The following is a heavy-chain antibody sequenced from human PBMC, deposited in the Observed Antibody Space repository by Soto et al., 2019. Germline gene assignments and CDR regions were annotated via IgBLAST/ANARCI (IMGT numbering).Heavy chain of an antibody. CDR3: ARHPDMVASHFDS. J-gene: IGHJ4*02. CDR1: GGSISNYY. V-gene: IGHV4-59*08. D-gene: IGHD5-12*01. Sequence: PSETLSLTCTVSGGSISNYYWSWIRQPPGKGLEWIGYIYYSGSTNYNPSLKSRVTISVETSKNQFSLKLSSVIASDTAVYYCARHPDMVASHFDSWGQGTLVTVSS. CDR2: IYYSGST.